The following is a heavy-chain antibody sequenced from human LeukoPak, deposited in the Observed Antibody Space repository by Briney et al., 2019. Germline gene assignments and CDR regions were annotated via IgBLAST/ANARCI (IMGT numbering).Heavy chain of an antibody. CDR3: AIDLPIVGAPGYYGMDV. Sequence: GGSLRLSCAASGFTLSSHWMYWVRQAPGKGLEWVSYINQNGSETYYVDSVKGRFTISRDNAKNSLYLQMNSLRAEDTAVYYCAIDLPIVGAPGYYGMDVWGQGTTVTVSS. CDR1: GFTLSSHW. V-gene: IGHV3-7*01. CDR2: INQNGSET. J-gene: IGHJ6*02. D-gene: IGHD1-26*01.